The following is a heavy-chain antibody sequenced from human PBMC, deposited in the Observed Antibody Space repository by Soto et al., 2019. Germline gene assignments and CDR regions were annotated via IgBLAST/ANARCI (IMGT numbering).Heavy chain of an antibody. CDR3: ARDRGGYSGYASYYYYGMDV. J-gene: IGHJ6*02. Sequence: LRLSCAASGFTFSSYAMHWVRQAPGKGLEWVAVISYDGSNKYYADSVKGRFTISRDNSKNTLYLQMNSLRAEDTAVYYCARDRGGYSGYASYYYYGMDVWGQGTTVTVSS. D-gene: IGHD5-12*01. CDR1: GFTFSSYA. V-gene: IGHV3-30-3*01. CDR2: ISYDGSNK.